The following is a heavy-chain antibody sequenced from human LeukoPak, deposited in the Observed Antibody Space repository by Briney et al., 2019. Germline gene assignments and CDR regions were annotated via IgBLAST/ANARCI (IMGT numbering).Heavy chain of an antibody. CDR1: GGSFSGYY. CDR2: INHSGST. Sequence: PSETLSLTCAVYGGSFSGYYWGWIRQPPGKGLEWIGEINHSGSTNYNPSLKSRVTISVDTSKNQFSLKLSSVTAADTAVYYCARRLGYCSSTSCHGLGSDYWGQGTLVTVSS. J-gene: IGHJ4*02. D-gene: IGHD2-2*01. V-gene: IGHV4-34*01. CDR3: ARRLGYCSSTSCHGLGSDY.